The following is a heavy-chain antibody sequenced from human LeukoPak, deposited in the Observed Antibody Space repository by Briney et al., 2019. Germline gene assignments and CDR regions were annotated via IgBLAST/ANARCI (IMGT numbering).Heavy chain of an antibody. J-gene: IGHJ4*02. CDR3: AGGLL. CDR2: ISSSSYI. D-gene: IGHD5-18*01. Sequence: PGGSLTLSCAASGFTFSSYSMNWVRQAPGKRLEWVSSISSSSYIYYADSLKGRFTISRDNAKNSLYLQMNSLRAEDPAVYYCAGGLLWGQGTLVTVSS. CDR1: GFTFSSYS. V-gene: IGHV3-21*01.